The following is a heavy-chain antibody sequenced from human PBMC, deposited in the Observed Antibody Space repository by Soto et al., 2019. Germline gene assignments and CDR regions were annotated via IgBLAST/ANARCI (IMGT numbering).Heavy chain of an antibody. V-gene: IGHV3-23*01. CDR2: MSGSSSTT. D-gene: IGHD1-7*01. CDR3: AKNQERELPRVIDF. J-gene: IGHJ4*02. CDR1: GLTFSSYA. Sequence: PGGSLRLSCATSGLTFSSYAMSWVRHAPGGGLEWVSSMSGSSSTTYYADSVRGRFTISRDRSKNTLYLQMSSLRAEDTALYYCAKNQERELPRVIDFWGQGTLVTVSS.